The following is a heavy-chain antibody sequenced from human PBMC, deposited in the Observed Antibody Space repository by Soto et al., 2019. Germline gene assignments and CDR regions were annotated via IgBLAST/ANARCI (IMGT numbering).Heavy chain of an antibody. Sequence: SETLSLTCPVSGVSISSYYWSWIRPPPGKGLEWIGYIYYSGSTNYNPSLKSRATISVDTSKNQFSLKLSSVTAADTAVYYCARDPTPFVSSAPWGQGTLV. CDR3: ARDPTPFVSSAP. J-gene: IGHJ5*02. CDR2: IYYSGST. D-gene: IGHD3-22*01. V-gene: IGHV4-59*01. CDR1: GVSISSYY.